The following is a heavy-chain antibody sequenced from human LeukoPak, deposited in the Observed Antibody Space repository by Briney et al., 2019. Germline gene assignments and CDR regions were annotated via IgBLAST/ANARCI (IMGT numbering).Heavy chain of an antibody. CDR3: AKDAAGPEY. J-gene: IGHJ4*02. D-gene: IGHD6-13*01. CDR1: GLTFSDYS. CDR2: ISAGGGST. Sequence: WGSLRLSCVASGLTFSDYSMTWVRQAPGTGLFWVSGISAGGGSTYYADSVKGRFTISRDNSRNTLYLQMNSLRAEDTAVYYCAKDAAGPEYWGQGTLVTVSS. V-gene: IGHV3-23*01.